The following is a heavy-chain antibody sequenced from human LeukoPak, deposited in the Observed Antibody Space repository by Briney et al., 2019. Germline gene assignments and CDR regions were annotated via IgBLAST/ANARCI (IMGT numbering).Heavy chain of an antibody. CDR3: ASMPADIAARQNWYFDL. V-gene: IGHV4-30-4*01. D-gene: IGHD6-6*01. CDR1: GGSISSGDYY. CDR2: IYYSGST. J-gene: IGHJ2*01. Sequence: PSETLSLTCTVSGGSISSGDYYWSRIRQPPGKGLEWIGYIYYSGSTYYNPSLKSRVTISVDTSKNQFSLKLSSVTAADTAVYYCASMPADIAARQNWYFDLRGRGTLVTVSS.